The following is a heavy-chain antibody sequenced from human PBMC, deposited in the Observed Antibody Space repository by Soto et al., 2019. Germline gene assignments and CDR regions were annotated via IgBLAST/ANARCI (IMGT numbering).Heavy chain of an antibody. D-gene: IGHD3-9*01. CDR3: ARDRTYDSMTGYPIDY. CDR1: GYTFTSYG. CDR2: ISAYNGNT. Sequence: ASVKVSCKASGYTFTSYGISWVRQAPGQGLEWMGWISAYNGNTNYAQKLQGRVTMTTDTSTSTAYMELRSLSSGASAGYYCARDRTYDSMTGYPIDYWGQGTLVTVSS. J-gene: IGHJ4*02. V-gene: IGHV1-18*04.